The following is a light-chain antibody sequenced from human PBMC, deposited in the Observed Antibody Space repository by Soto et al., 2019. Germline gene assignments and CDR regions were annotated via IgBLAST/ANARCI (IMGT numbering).Light chain of an antibody. Sequence: EIVMTQSPATLSVSPGERATLSCRASQSVSSNLAWYQQKPGQAPRRLIYGASTRATGIPARFSGSGSATEFTLTISSLQSEDFAVYYCQQYNNWSLTFGGGTKVEIK. V-gene: IGKV3-15*01. CDR1: QSVSSN. CDR2: GAS. J-gene: IGKJ4*01. CDR3: QQYNNWSLT.